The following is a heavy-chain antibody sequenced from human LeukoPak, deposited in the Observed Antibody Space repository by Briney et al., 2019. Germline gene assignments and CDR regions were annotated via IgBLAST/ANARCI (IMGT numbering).Heavy chain of an antibody. CDR1: GGSISSSNW. V-gene: IGHV4-4*02. J-gene: IGHJ4*02. CDR2: IYHSGST. Sequence: SETLSLTCAVSGGSISSSNWWSWVRQSPGKGLEWIGQIYHSGSTNYNPSLKSRLTISVDKSKNQFSLRLSSVTAADTAVYYCTRDPVGSGWYDYWGQGTLVTVPS. D-gene: IGHD6-19*01. CDR3: TRDPVGSGWYDY.